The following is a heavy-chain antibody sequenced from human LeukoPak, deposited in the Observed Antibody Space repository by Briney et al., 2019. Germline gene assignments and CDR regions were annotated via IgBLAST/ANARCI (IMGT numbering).Heavy chain of an antibody. Sequence: SETLSLTCAVYGGSFSGYYWSWIRQPPGKGLEWIGEINHSGSTNYKPSLKSRVTISVDTSKNQFSLKLSSVTAADTAVYYCASKNYYGSGSYSDYWGQGTLVTVSS. CDR1: GGSFSGYY. V-gene: IGHV4-34*01. J-gene: IGHJ4*02. CDR3: ASKNYYGSGSYSDY. D-gene: IGHD3-10*01. CDR2: INHSGST.